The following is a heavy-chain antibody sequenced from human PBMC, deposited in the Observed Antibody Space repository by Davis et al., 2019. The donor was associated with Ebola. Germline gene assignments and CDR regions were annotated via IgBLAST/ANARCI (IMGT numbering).Heavy chain of an antibody. CDR3: VKVGSHGSGSYWDNWYFDL. V-gene: IGHV3-64D*08. CDR2: ISSNGGST. CDR1: GFTFSSYA. J-gene: IGHJ2*01. Sequence: PGGSLRLSCSASGFTFSSYAMHWVRQAPGKGLEYVSAISSNGGSTYYADSMKGRFTISRDNSKNTLYLQMSSLRAEDTAVYYCVKVGSHGSGSYWDNWYFDLWGRGTLVTVSS. D-gene: IGHD3-10*01.